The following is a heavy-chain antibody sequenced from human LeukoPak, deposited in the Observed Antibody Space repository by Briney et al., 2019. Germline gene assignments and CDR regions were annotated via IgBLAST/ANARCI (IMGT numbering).Heavy chain of an antibody. Sequence: SETLSLTCTVSGGSISTSSYYWGWVRQPPGKGLEWIGNIFYSGSTYYSPSLKSRVTISLDTSRNQFSLKLNSVTAADTAVYYCARVVYSYGYYYYYYMDVWGKGTTVTVSS. D-gene: IGHD5-18*01. CDR3: ARVVYSYGYYYYYYMDV. CDR1: GGSISTSSYY. CDR2: IFYSGST. J-gene: IGHJ6*03. V-gene: IGHV4-39*07.